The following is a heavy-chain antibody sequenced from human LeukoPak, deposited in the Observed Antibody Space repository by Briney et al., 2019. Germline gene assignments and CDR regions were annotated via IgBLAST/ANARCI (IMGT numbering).Heavy chain of an antibody. CDR3: ARLTGSYYPY. V-gene: IGHV3-7*05. J-gene: IGHJ4*02. Sequence: GGSMTLSCVASGXTFSSYWMSWVRQAPGKGLEWVANIKQDGSEKYYVDSVKGRFTISRDNAKNSLYLQMNSLRAEDTAVYYCARLTGSYYPYWGQGTLVTVSS. CDR1: GXTFSSYW. D-gene: IGHD1-26*01. CDR2: IKQDGSEK.